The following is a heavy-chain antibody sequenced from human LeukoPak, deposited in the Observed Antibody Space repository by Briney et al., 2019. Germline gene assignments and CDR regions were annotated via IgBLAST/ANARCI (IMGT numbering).Heavy chain of an antibody. D-gene: IGHD4-17*01. V-gene: IGHV3-30*18. CDR1: GFTFSSYG. CDR2: ISYDGSNK. Sequence: GGSLRLSCAASGFTFSSYGMHWVRQAPGKGLEWVAVISYDGSNKYYADSVKGRFTISRDNSKNTLYLQMNSLRAEDTAVYYCAKTQSWGLRDAFDIWGQGTMVTVSS. CDR3: AKTQSWGLRDAFDI. J-gene: IGHJ3*02.